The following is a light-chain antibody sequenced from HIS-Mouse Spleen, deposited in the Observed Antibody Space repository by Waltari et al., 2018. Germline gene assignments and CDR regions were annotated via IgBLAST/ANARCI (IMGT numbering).Light chain of an antibody. J-gene: IGLJ2*01. Sequence: SYELIQPPAVSLAPGQPARITCCGDAWPKKCAYWYQQKSGQAPVLVIYADSKLPSGIPERFSGSSSGTMATLTISGAQVEDEADYYCYSTDSSGNHRVFGGGTKLTVL. V-gene: IGLV3-10*01. CDR2: ADS. CDR3: YSTDSSGNHRV. CDR1: AWPKKC.